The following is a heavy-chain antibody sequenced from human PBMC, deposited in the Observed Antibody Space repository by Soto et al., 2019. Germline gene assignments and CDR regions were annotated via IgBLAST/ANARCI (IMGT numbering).Heavy chain of an antibody. Sequence: QVQLVESGGGVVQPGRSLRLSCAASGFTFRNFGMHWVRQAPGKGLEWVAVISYDGTNKYYADSLKGRFTISRDNSKNTLYLQINRLRAEDTAVYYCAKAVPPFVVVTASDYWGQGTLVTVSS. CDR3: AKAVPPFVVVTASDY. J-gene: IGHJ4*02. V-gene: IGHV3-30*18. CDR1: GFTFRNFG. CDR2: ISYDGTNK. D-gene: IGHD2-21*02.